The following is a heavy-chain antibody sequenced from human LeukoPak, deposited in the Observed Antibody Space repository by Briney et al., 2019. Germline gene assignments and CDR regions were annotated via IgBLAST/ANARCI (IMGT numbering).Heavy chain of an antibody. CDR3: ARDYGGNLDAFDI. CDR2: MNPNSGNT. J-gene: IGHJ3*02. Sequence: ASVKVSCKASGYTFTSYDINWVRQATGQGLEWMGWMNPNSGNTGYAQKFQGRVTMTRNTSIGTAYMELSRLRSDDTAVYYCARDYGGNLDAFDIWGQGTMVTVSS. D-gene: IGHD4-23*01. CDR1: GYTFTSYD. V-gene: IGHV1-8*01.